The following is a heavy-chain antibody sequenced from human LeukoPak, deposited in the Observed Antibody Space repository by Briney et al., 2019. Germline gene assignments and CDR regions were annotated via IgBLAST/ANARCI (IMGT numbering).Heavy chain of an antibody. CDR1: GFTFSSYA. D-gene: IGHD2-8*01. V-gene: IGHV3-23*01. Sequence: GGSLRLSCAASGFTFSSYAMSWVRQAPGKGLEWVSAISGSGGSTYYTDSVKGRFTISRDNSKNTLYLQMNSLRAEDTAVYYCAKELPPTPRYCTNGVCYTTKYYYYGMDVWGQGTTVTVSS. CDR2: ISGSGGST. J-gene: IGHJ6*02. CDR3: AKELPPTPRYCTNGVCYTTKYYYYGMDV.